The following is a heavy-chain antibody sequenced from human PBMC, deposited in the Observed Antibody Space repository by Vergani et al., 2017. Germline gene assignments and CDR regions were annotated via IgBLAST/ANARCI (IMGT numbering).Heavy chain of an antibody. J-gene: IGHJ5*02. D-gene: IGHD3-10*01. Sequence: QVQLVQSGAEVKKPGSSVKVSCKASGGTFSSYAISWVRQAPGQGLEWMGGIIPIFGTAHYAQKFQGRVTITADESTSTADMELSSLRSEDTAVYYCASYAEDKITMVRGSMNNWFDPWGQGTLVTVSS. CDR2: IIPIFGTA. CDR3: ASYAEDKITMVRGSMNNWFDP. V-gene: IGHV1-69*01. CDR1: GGTFSSYA.